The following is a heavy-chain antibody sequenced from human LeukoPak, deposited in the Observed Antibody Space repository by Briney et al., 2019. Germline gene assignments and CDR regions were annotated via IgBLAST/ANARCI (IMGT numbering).Heavy chain of an antibody. D-gene: IGHD6-19*01. V-gene: IGHV3-21*01. CDR1: GFTFSSYS. CDR2: ISSSGSYI. J-gene: IGHJ4*02. CDR3: ARSNIAVGYYFDY. Sequence: GGSLRLSCAASGFTFSSYSMNWVRQAPGKGLEWVSSISSSGSYIYYADSVKGRFTISRDNAKNSLYLQMNSLRAEDTAVYYCARSNIAVGYYFDYWGQGTLVTVSS.